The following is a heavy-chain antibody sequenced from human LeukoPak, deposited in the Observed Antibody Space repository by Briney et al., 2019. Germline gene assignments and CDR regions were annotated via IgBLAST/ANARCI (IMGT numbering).Heavy chain of an antibody. CDR2: IYYSGST. D-gene: IGHD3-10*01. CDR1: GGSISGYY. V-gene: IGHV4-59*01. CDR3: TRGPWGSGSYAAMDV. J-gene: IGHJ6*03. Sequence: SETLSPTCTVSGGSISGYYWSWIRQPPGKGLDWIGYIYYSGSTNYNPSLKSRVTISVDTSKNQFSLKLTSVTAADTAVYYCTRGPWGSGSYAAMDVWGKGTTVTVSS.